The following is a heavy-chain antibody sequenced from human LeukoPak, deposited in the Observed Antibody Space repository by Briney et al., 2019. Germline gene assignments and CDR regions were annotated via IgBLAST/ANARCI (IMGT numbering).Heavy chain of an antibody. CDR1: GGSISSYY. J-gene: IGHJ4*02. CDR2: IYYSGST. Sequence: SETLSLTCTVSGGSISSYYWSWIRQPPGKGLEWIGYIYYSGSTYYNPSLKSRVTISVDTSKNQFSLKLSSVTAADTAVYYCARDHCSGGSCYPDYWGQGTLVTVSS. V-gene: IGHV4-59*12. CDR3: ARDHCSGGSCYPDY. D-gene: IGHD2-15*01.